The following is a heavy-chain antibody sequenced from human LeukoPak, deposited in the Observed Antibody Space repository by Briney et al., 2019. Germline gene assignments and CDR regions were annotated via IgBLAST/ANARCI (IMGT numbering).Heavy chain of an antibody. CDR3: ARDDAPPGIAAAGRANWFDP. CDR2: ITPFNGHT. D-gene: IGHD6-13*01. CDR1: GYTFTYRY. V-gene: IGHV1-45*02. J-gene: IGHJ5*02. Sequence: TEASVTVSCKASGYTFTYRYLHWVRQAPGQALEWMGWITPFNGHTNYAQKFQGRVTMTRDTSTSTVYMELSSLRSEDTAEYYCARDDAPPGIAAAGRANWFDPWGQGTLVTVSS.